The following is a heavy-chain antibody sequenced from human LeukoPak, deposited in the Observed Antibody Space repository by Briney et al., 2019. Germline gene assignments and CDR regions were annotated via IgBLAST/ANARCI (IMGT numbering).Heavy chain of an antibody. CDR1: GFTFSSYW. CDR3: ARESLRVAAAGFAY. Sequence: PGGSLRLSCAASGFTFSSYWMHWVRQAPGTGLVWVSRINSDGSSTSYADSVKGRFTISRDNAKNTLYLQMNSLGAEDTAVYYCARESLRVAAAGFAYWGQGTLVTVSS. J-gene: IGHJ4*02. D-gene: IGHD6-13*01. CDR2: INSDGSST. V-gene: IGHV3-74*01.